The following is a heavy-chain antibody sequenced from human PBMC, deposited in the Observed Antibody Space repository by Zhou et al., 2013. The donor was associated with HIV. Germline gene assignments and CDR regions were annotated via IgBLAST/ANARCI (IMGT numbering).Heavy chain of an antibody. CDR3: TTLLDIVLVPASGY. Sequence: EVQLVESGGGLVKPGGSLRLSCAASGFTFINAWMSWVRQAPGKGLEWVGRIKSKTDGGTTDYAAPVKGRFTISRDDSKNTLYLQMNSLKTEDTAVYYCTTLLDIVLVPASGYWGQGTLVTVSS. V-gene: IGHV3-15*01. CDR2: IKSKTDGGTT. CDR1: GFTFINAW. J-gene: IGHJ4*02. D-gene: IGHD2-2*01.